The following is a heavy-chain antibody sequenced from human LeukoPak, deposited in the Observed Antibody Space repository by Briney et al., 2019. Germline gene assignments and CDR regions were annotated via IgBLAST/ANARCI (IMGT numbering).Heavy chain of an antibody. D-gene: IGHD5-12*01. J-gene: IGHJ4*02. V-gene: IGHV4-39*07. CDR3: ARSGSGYLRYYFDY. CDR2: IYYSGST. Sequence: SETLSLTCTVSGGSISSSSYCWGWIRQPPGKGLEWIGSIYYSGSTYYNPSLKSRVTISVDTSKNQFSLKLSSVTAADTAVYYCARSGSGYLRYYFDYWGQGTLVTVSS. CDR1: GGSISSSSYC.